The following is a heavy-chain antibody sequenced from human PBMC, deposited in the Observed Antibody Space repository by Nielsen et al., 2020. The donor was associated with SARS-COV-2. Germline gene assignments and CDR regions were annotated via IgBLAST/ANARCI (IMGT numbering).Heavy chain of an antibody. V-gene: IGHV3-9*01. CDR3: AKDIEQWLLVDGYRRSPP. J-gene: IGHJ5*02. Sequence: SLKISCAASGFTFDDYAMHWVRQAPGKGLEWVSGISWNSGSIGYADSVKGRFTISRDNAKNSLYLQMNSLRAEDTALYYCAKDIEQWLLVDGYRRSPPWGQGTLVTVSS. CDR2: ISWNSGSI. CDR1: GFTFDDYA. D-gene: IGHD6-19*01.